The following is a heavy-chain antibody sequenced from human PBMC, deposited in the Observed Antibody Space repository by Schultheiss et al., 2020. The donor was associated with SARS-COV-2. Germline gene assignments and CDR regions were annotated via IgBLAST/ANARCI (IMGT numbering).Heavy chain of an antibody. J-gene: IGHJ5*02. CDR2: IYPRDSAT. D-gene: IGHD4-11*01. V-gene: IGHV5-51*01. CDR1: GYSFTSYW. CDR3: ARGGYSNYDWFDP. Sequence: GGSLRLSCKGSGYSFTSYWIGWVRQMPGKGLEWMGIIYPRDSATTYSPSFQGQVTISADTSVSTAYLQWSSLKTSDTAMYYCARGGYSNYDWFDPWGQGTLVTVSS.